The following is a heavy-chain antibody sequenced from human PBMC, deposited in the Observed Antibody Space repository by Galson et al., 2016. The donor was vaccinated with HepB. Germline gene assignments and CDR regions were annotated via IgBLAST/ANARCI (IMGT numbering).Heavy chain of an antibody. CDR3: ARHLTTVT. V-gene: IGHV4-39*01. J-gene: IGHJ4*02. D-gene: IGHD4-17*01. CDR2: IYYTGGM. CDR1: GGSITTGTYY. Sequence: SETLSLTCTVSGGSITTGTYYWGWIRQPPGKGLEWIGSIYYTGGMYYNPSLKSRVTISVDTSKNQFSLKLTSVTTADTAVYYCARHLTTVTWGQGTLVTVSS.